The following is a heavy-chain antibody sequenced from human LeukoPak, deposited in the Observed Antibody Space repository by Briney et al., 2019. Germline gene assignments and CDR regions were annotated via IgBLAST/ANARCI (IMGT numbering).Heavy chain of an antibody. J-gene: IGHJ6*02. Sequence: ASVKVSCKASGGTFSSYAISWVRQAPGQGLEWMGGIIPIFGTANYAQKFQGRVTITADESTSTAYMELSSLRSEDTAVYYCARETELELSYYYYGMDAWGQGTTVTVSS. CDR2: IIPIFGTA. D-gene: IGHD1-7*01. V-gene: IGHV1-69*13. CDR1: GGTFSSYA. CDR3: ARETELELSYYYYGMDA.